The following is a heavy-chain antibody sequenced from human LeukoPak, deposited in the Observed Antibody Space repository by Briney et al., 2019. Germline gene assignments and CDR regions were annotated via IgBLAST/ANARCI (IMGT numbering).Heavy chain of an antibody. CDR2: IYTSGST. D-gene: IGHD1-26*01. CDR3: AGRSSGSYIGSFDY. CDR1: GGSISSYY. Sequence: SETLSLTCTVSGGSISSYYWSWIRQPAGKGLEWIGRIYTSGSTNYNPSLKSRVTISVDTSKNQFSLKLSSVTAADTAVYYCAGRSSGSYIGSFDYWGQGTLVTVSS. J-gene: IGHJ4*02. V-gene: IGHV4-4*07.